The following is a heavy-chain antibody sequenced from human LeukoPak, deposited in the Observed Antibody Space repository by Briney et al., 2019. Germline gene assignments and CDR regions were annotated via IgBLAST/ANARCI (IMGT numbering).Heavy chain of an antibody. CDR1: GGSISSYY. V-gene: IGHV4-59*08. Sequence: SETLSLTCTVSGGSISSYYWSWIRQPPGKGLEWIGYIYYSGSTNYNPSLKSRVTISVDTSKNQFSLKLSSVTAADTAVYYCARHTSDYDFWSGPLQDYYNYGMDVWGQGTTVTVSS. CDR2: IYYSGST. D-gene: IGHD3-3*01. J-gene: IGHJ6*02. CDR3: ARHTSDYDFWSGPLQDYYNYGMDV.